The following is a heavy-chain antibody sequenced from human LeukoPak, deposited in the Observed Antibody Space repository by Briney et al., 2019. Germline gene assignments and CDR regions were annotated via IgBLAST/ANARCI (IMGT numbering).Heavy chain of an antibody. J-gene: IGHJ4*02. CDR1: GFTFSSYG. Sequence: PGGSLRLSCAASGFTFSSYGMHWVRQAPGKGLEWVAFIRYDGSNKYYADSVKGRFTISRDNSKNTLYLQMNSLRAEDTAVYYCAKVSRLRTGGFDYWGQGTLVTVSS. D-gene: IGHD3-16*01. V-gene: IGHV3-30*02. CDR3: AKVSRLRTGGFDY. CDR2: IRYDGSNK.